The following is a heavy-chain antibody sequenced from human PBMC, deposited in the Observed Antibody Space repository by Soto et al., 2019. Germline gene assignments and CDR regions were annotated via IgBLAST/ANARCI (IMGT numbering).Heavy chain of an antibody. CDR1: GFSFSSYT. D-gene: IGHD3-22*01. Sequence: GGSLRLSCAASGFSFSSYTMNWVRQAPGKGLEWVSSIDNNSGRKYYADSVKGRFTISRDNSKNTLFLQMNSLKAEDTAVYFCAKDGDYEYFDYWGQGTQVTVSS. J-gene: IGHJ4*02. V-gene: IGHV3-23*01. CDR2: IDNNSGRK. CDR3: AKDGDYEYFDY.